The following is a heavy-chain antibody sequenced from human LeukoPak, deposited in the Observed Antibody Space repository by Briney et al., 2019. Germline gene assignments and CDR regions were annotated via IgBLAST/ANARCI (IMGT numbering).Heavy chain of an antibody. V-gene: IGHV1-2*02. CDR1: GYTFTGYY. J-gene: IGHJ4*02. CDR2: INPNSGGT. CDR3: ARDLDYDLLFDY. D-gene: IGHD4-17*01. Sequence: ASVKVSCKASGYTFTGYYMHWVRQAPGQGVEWMGWINPNSGGTNYAQKFQGRVTMTRDTSISTAYMELSRLRSDDTAVYYCARDLDYDLLFDYWGQGILVTVSS.